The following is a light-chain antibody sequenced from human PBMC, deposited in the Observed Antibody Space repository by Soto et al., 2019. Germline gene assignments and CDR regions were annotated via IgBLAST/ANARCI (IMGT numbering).Light chain of an antibody. Sequence: DIVLTQSPGTLSLSLGERATLSCRASQYITSSYLAWYQQKPGQPPRLLIYGASTRATGIPDRFSGSGSGTDFTLTISRLESEDFAVYFCQQFGRSTAFGQGTKVDIK. CDR2: GAS. CDR3: QQFGRSTA. CDR1: QYITSSY. V-gene: IGKV3-20*01. J-gene: IGKJ1*01.